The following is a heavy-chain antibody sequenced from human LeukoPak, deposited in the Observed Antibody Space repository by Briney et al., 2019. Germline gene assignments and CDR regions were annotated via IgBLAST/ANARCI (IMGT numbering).Heavy chain of an antibody. CDR1: GFTFSNAW. D-gene: IGHD6-13*01. Sequence: GGSLRLSCAASGFTFSNAWMSWVRQAPGKGLEWVGRIKSKTDGGTIDCAAPVKGRFTISRDDSKNTLYLQLNSLKSEDTAVYYCTTYSIAAVGTISWGQGTLVTVSS. J-gene: IGHJ5*02. CDR2: IKSKTDGGTI. V-gene: IGHV3-15*01. CDR3: TTYSIAAVGTIS.